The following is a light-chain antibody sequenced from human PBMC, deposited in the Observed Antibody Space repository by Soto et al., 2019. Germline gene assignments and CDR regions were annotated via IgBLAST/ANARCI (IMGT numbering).Light chain of an antibody. V-gene: IGKV3-20*01. J-gene: IGKJ1*01. CDR3: QQYGSSPLT. Sequence: EIVFTQAPGTLSFSPGERATLSCRASQSVSSSYLAWYQQKPGQAPRLLIYGVSSRATGIPDRFSGSGSGTDFTLTISRLEPEDFAVYYCQQYGSSPLTLGQGTKVDIK. CDR2: GVS. CDR1: QSVSSSY.